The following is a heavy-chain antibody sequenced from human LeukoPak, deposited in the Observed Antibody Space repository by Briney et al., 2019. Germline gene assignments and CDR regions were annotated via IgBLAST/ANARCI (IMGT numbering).Heavy chain of an antibody. D-gene: IGHD3-10*01. CDR3: ARASRGDYFDY. CDR1: GFTVSSKY. CDR2: IYSGGST. Sequence: GGSLRLSCAASGFTVSSKYMSWVRQAPGKGLEWVSVIYSGGSTYYADSVKGRFTISRDNSKNTLYLQMNSLRAEDTAVYYCARASRGDYFDYWGQGTLVTVSS. J-gene: IGHJ4*02. V-gene: IGHV3-53*01.